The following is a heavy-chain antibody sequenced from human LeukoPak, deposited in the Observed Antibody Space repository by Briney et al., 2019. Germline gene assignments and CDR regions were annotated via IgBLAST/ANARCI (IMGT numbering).Heavy chain of an antibody. D-gene: IGHD2-2*01. Sequence: GGSLRLSCAASGFSLSNYWISWVRQAPGKGLEWVSSISSSSSYIYYADSVKGRFTISRDNAKNSLYLQMNSLRAEDTAVYYCARDPGDIVVVPAANAHYWGQGTLVTVSS. CDR3: ARDPGDIVVVPAANAHY. CDR2: ISSSSSYI. V-gene: IGHV3-21*01. CDR1: GFSLSNYW. J-gene: IGHJ4*02.